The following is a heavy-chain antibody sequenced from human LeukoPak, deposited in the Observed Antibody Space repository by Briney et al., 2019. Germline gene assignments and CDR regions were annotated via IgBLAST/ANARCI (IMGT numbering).Heavy chain of an antibody. J-gene: IGHJ3*02. CDR1: GYSFTSYW. CDR3: ARHTYYYGSGSQTDDAFDI. Sequence: GGSLRLSCKGSGYSFTSYWISWVRQMPGKGLEWMGRIDPSDSYTNYSPSFQGHVTISADKSISTAYLQWSSLKASDTAMYYCARHTYYYGSGSQTDDAFDIWGQGTMVTVSS. CDR2: IDPSDSYT. V-gene: IGHV5-10-1*01. D-gene: IGHD3-10*01.